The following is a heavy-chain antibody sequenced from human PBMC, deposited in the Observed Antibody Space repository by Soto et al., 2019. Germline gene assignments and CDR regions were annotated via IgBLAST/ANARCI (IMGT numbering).Heavy chain of an antibody. Sequence: EVQLVESGGGLEQPGGSLRLYCAASGFTFSSYEMNWVRQAPGKGLEWVSYVGTSGNTKYYADSVKGRFTISRDNAKNSLYLQMNSLRAEDTAVYYCARGLEYYFEPGVFDIWGQGTMVTVSS. CDR3: ARGLEYYFEPGVFDI. V-gene: IGHV3-48*03. CDR2: VGTSGNTK. J-gene: IGHJ3*02. D-gene: IGHD3-22*01. CDR1: GFTFSSYE.